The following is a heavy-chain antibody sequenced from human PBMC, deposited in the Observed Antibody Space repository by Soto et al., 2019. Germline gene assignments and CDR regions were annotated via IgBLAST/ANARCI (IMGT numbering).Heavy chain of an antibody. V-gene: IGHV3-33*01. J-gene: IGHJ4*02. CDR3: ASDPGYGDYYLDY. D-gene: IGHD4-17*01. CDR2: IWYDGSNA. CDR1: GFTFSNYG. Sequence: GGSLRLSCAASGFTFSNYGMHWVRQAPGKGLEWVALIWYDGSNAYYTDSVKGRFTISRDNSKNTLYLQMNSLRAEDTAVYYCASDPGYGDYYLDYWGQGTLVTVSS.